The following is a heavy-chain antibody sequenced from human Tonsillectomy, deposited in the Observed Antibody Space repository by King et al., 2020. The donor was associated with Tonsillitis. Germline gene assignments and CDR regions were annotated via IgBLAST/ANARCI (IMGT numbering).Heavy chain of an antibody. V-gene: IGHV3-21*01. CDR2: ISSSSSYI. D-gene: IGHD2-15*01. J-gene: IGHJ6*02. CDR3: ARDREEIVVVSDDYYYYYYGMDV. Sequence: VQLVESGGGLVKPGGSLGLSCAASGFTFNNYSMNWVRRAPGKGLEWVSSISSSSSYIYYADSVKGRFTISRDNAKNSLYMQMNSLRAEDTAVYYCARDREEIVVVSDDYYYYYYGMDVWSQGTTVTVSS. CDR1: GFTFNNYS.